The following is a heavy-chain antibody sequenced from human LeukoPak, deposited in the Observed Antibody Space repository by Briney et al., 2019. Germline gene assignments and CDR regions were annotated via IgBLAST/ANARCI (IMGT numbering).Heavy chain of an antibody. J-gene: IGHJ4*02. D-gene: IGHD3-10*01. CDR2: IY. CDR3: ARQTGSGLFILP. Sequence: SETLSLTCTVSGVSISSSNSYWGWIRQPPGKGLEWIGSIYCQVSISIDMSKNQFSLKLTSVTAADTAVYYCARQTGSGLFILPGGQGTLVTVSS. V-gene: IGHV4-39*01. CDR1: GVSISSSNSY.